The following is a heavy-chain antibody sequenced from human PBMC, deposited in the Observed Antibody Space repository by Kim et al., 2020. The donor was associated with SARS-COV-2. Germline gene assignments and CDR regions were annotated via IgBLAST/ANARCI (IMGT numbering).Heavy chain of an antibody. Sequence: SVKVSCKASGGTFSSYAISWVRQAPGQGLEWMGGIIPIFGTANYAQKFQGRVTITADESTSTAYMELSSLRSEDTAVYYCARGRVYGRQARTLRPYDYWGQGTLVTVSS. D-gene: IGHD2-8*01. V-gene: IGHV1-69*13. CDR1: GGTFSSYA. CDR2: IIPIFGTA. CDR3: ARGRVYGRQARTLRPYDY. J-gene: IGHJ4*02.